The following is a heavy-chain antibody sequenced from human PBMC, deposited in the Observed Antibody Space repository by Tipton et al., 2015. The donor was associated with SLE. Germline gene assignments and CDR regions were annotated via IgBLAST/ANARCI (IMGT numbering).Heavy chain of an antibody. V-gene: IGHV4-61*02. Sequence: LRLSCTVSGGSISSGTYYWTWIRQPAGKGLEWIGRVYIYGNTNYNPSLKSRVTISVDTSKNQFSLRLTSVTAAGTAIYYCTRVAKTLSGVAFDIWGQGTMVTVSS. CDR2: VYIYGNT. D-gene: IGHD3-16*02. CDR1: GGSISSGTYY. CDR3: TRVAKTLSGVAFDI. J-gene: IGHJ3*02.